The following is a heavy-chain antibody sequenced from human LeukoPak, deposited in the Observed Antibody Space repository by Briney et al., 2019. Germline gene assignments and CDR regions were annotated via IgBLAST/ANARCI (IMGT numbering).Heavy chain of an antibody. D-gene: IGHD3-16*01. CDR1: GYTFTNYA. J-gene: IGHJ3*01. CDR3: AREDPGGAFDV. CDR2: IGTYNGNP. V-gene: IGHV1-18*01. Sequence: EASVTVSCKASGYTFTNYAISWVRQAPGQGLGWMGWIGTYNGNPDYTQSLQGRVTMTTDTSTSTAYMELRSLKSDDTAVYYCAREDPGGAFDVWGRGTMVIVSS.